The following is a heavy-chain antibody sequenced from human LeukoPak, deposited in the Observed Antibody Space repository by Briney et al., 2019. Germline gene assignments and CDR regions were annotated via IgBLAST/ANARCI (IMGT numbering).Heavy chain of an antibody. CDR2: ICTGGST. J-gene: IGHJ2*01. V-gene: IGHV3-53*01. D-gene: IGHD3-9*01. CDR1: VLPVSSDY. CDR3: ARPSIAWSSHWYFEV. Sequence: GGSLRLSCGASVLPVSSDYMSWVRQAPGRGLEWVSVICTGGSTYYADSVKGRFTISRDNAKNSLFLRMSSLRVEDTAVYYCARPSIAWSSHWYFEVWGRGTLVTVSS.